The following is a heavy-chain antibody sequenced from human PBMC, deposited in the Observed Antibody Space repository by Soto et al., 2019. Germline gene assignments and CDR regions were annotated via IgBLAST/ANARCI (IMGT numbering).Heavy chain of an antibody. D-gene: IGHD3-10*01. CDR2: IIPVLSMS. Sequence: QVQLVQSGAEVKKPGSSVKVSCKASGDTFSSYTLVWVRQAPGHGLEWVGRIIPVLSMSNSAQKFQGRVSRFADKSTGPAYMELRSLRSDDTAVYYCARSYGSGSRPFDYWGQGTLVTVSS. J-gene: IGHJ4*02. V-gene: IGHV1-69*02. CDR3: ARSYGSGSRPFDY. CDR1: GDTFSSYT.